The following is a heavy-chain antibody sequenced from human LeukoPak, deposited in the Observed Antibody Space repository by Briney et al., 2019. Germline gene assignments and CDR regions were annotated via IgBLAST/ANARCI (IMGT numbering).Heavy chain of an antibody. CDR1: GGSSRSSRSY. Sequence: PSETLSLTCTVSGGSSRSSRSYWGWIRQPPGKGLEWIGSIYYSGSTYYNPSLKSRVTISVDTSKNQFSLKLSSVTAADTAVYHCARHPYQLLWLSWFDPWGQGTLVTVSS. D-gene: IGHD2-2*01. CDR3: ARHPYQLLWLSWFDP. V-gene: IGHV4-39*01. CDR2: IYYSGST. J-gene: IGHJ5*02.